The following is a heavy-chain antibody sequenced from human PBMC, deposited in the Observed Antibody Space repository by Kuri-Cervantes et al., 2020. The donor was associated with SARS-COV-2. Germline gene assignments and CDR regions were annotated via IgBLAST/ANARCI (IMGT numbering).Heavy chain of an antibody. CDR1: GFTFSNAW. J-gene: IGHJ4*02. CDR3: TREDFWSGYYFDY. CDR2: IKSKTDGGTT. D-gene: IGHD3-3*01. V-gene: IGHV3-15*01. Sequence: GESLKISCAASGFTFSNAWMSWVRQAPGKGLEWVGRIKSKTDGGTTDYAAPVKGRFTISRDDSKNTLYLQMNSLKTEDTAVYYCTREDFWSGYYFDYWGQGTLVTVSS.